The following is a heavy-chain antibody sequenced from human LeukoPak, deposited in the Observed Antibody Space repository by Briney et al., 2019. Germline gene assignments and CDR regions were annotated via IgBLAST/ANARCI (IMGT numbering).Heavy chain of an antibody. V-gene: IGHV1-69*13. D-gene: IGHD4-17*01. Sequence: SVKVSCKASGGTFSSYAISWVRQAPGQGLEWMGGIIPIFGTANYAQKFQGRVSITADESTSTAYMELSSLRSEDTAVYYCASKGDTTVTTWLDYWGQGTLVTVSS. CDR3: ASKGDTTVTTWLDY. CDR1: GGTFSSYA. J-gene: IGHJ4*02. CDR2: IIPIFGTA.